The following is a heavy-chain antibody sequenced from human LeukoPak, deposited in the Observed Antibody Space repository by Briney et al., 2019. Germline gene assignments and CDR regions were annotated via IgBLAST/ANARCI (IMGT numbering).Heavy chain of an antibody. CDR1: GGSISTSAYY. CDR3: AGPSYDSSGYYHDY. V-gene: IGHV4-39*01. Sequence: SETLSLTCIVSGGSISTSAYYWGWIRQPPGEGLQWIGSIYYSGNTYYNSSLKSRVTISVDTSTSQFSLRLSSVTAADTAVYYCAGPSYDSSGYYHDYWGQGTLVTVSS. D-gene: IGHD3-22*01. J-gene: IGHJ4*02. CDR2: IYYSGNT.